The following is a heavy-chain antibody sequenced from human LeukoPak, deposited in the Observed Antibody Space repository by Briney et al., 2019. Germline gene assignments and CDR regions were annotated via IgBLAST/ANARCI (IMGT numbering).Heavy chain of an antibody. CDR3: ARHLGLALYGMDV. CDR1: GYSLTSYW. Sequence: ESLKISCKGSGYSLTSYWISWVRQLPGNGLEWMGRIDPSDSYTNYSPSFRGHVTISADKSISTAYLQWSSLKASDTAMYYCARHLGLALYGMDVWGKGTTVTVSS. CDR2: IDPSDSYT. D-gene: IGHD2-15*01. V-gene: IGHV5-10-1*01. J-gene: IGHJ6*04.